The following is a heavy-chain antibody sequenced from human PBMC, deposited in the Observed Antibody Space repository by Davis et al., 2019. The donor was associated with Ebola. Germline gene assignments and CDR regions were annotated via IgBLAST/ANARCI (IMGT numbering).Heavy chain of an antibody. D-gene: IGHD3-3*01. CDR3: ARWSILGQ. J-gene: IGHJ4*02. Sequence: GESLKISCAASGFTFSSYSMHWVRQAPGQGLEWVSYIISSSSTIYYADSVKGRFTISRDNAKNSLYLQMNSLRDEDTAVYYCARWSILGQWGQGTLVTVSS. CDR2: IISSSSTI. V-gene: IGHV3-48*02. CDR1: GFTFSSYS.